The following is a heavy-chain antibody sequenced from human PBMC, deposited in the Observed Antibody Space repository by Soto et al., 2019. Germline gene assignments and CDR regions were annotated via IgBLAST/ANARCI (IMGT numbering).Heavy chain of an antibody. CDR1: GYTFTRYY. J-gene: IGHJ4*02. CDR3: ARNYGDYQDFDY. D-gene: IGHD4-17*01. Sequence: ASVKVSCKASGYTFTRYYMHWVRQAPGQGLEWMGIINPSGGSTSYAQKFRGRVTMTRDTSTSTVYMELSSLRSEDTAVYYCARNYGDYQDFDYWGQGTLVTVSS. CDR2: INPSGGST. V-gene: IGHV1-46*03.